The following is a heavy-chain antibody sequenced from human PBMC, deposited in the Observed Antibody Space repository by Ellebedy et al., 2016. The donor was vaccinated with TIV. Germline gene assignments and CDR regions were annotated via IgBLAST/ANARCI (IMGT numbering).Heavy chain of an antibody. V-gene: IGHV4-39*01. CDR1: GGSISSSGYY. D-gene: IGHD2/OR15-2a*01. J-gene: IGHJ4*02. CDR3: ARYNSLSGHFDY. Sequence: GSLRLSXTVSGGSISSSGYYWGWIRQPPGKGLEWIGSIYYSGRTHYNPSLKSRVTISVDTSKNQFSLRLSSVTAADTAVYYCARYNSLSGHFDYWGQGTLVTVSS. CDR2: IYYSGRT.